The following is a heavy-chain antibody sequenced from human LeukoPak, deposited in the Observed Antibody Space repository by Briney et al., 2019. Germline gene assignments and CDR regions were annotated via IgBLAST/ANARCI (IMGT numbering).Heavy chain of an antibody. D-gene: IGHD3-10*01. CDR3: TKEGYYGSGSFPDY. V-gene: IGHV3-30*18. Sequence: GGSPRLSCAASGFTFSSYGMHWVRQAPGKGLEWVAVVSHDGSNKYYADSVKGRFTISRDNSEKTLSLQMNSLRVEDTAVYYCTKEGYYGSGSFPDYWGQGSLVTVSA. CDR1: GFTFSSYG. J-gene: IGHJ4*02. CDR2: VSHDGSNK.